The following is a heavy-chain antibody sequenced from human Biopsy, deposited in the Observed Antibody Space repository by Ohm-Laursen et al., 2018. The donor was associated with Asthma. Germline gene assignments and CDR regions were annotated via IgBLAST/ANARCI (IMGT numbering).Heavy chain of an antibody. D-gene: IGHD1-26*01. Sequence: SLRLSCAAPGFTFDDYAMHWVRQAPGKGLEWVSGISWNSGSIGYADSVKGRFTISRDNAKNSLYLQMNSLRAEDTALYYCAKGEWELLEANFDYWGQGILVTVSS. V-gene: IGHV3-9*01. CDR2: ISWNSGSI. CDR3: AKGEWELLEANFDY. CDR1: GFTFDDYA. J-gene: IGHJ4*02.